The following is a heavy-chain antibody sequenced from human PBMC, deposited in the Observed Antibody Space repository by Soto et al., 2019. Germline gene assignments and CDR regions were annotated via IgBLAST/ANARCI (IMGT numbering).Heavy chain of an antibody. CDR2: IYHSGST. CDR1: GGSISSSNW. J-gene: IGHJ4*02. D-gene: IGHD6-13*01. V-gene: IGHV4-4*02. CDR3: AGHPYSSSWDYFDY. Sequence: QVQLQESGPGLVKPSGTLSLTCAVSGGSISSSNWWSWVRQPPGKGLEWIGEIYHSGSTNYNPSLKIRAHMQEYTSKTQFPLKLSSVTAAATAVYYCAGHPYSSSWDYFDYWGQGTLVTVSS.